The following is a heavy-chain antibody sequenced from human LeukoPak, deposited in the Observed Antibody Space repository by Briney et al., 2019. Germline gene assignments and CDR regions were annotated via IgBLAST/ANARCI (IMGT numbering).Heavy chain of an antibody. Sequence: SETLSLTCSVSVGSVSNYYWGWIRQPPGKGLEWIGYVYYTGSTNCNPSLKSRVTMFEDKSKNQFSLRLYSVPVADTAVYYCARHFAYSSSSYFDYWGQGSLVTVSS. V-gene: IGHV4-59*08. J-gene: IGHJ4*02. CDR2: VYYTGST. D-gene: IGHD6-6*01. CDR3: ARHFAYSSSSYFDY. CDR1: VGSVSNYY.